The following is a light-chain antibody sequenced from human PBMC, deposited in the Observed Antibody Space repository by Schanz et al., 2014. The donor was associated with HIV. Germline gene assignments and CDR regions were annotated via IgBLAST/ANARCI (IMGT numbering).Light chain of an antibody. CDR3: QYFGNSGGT. CDR2: GAS. Sequence: EIVLTQSPGTLSLSPGERATLSCRASQSVSSSYLAWYQHKPGQAPRLLIYGASSRAAGIPDRFSGTGSGTDFTLTISSLEPEDFAVYYCQYFGNSGGTFGGGTKVEI. J-gene: IGKJ4*01. CDR1: QSVSSSY. V-gene: IGKV3-20*01.